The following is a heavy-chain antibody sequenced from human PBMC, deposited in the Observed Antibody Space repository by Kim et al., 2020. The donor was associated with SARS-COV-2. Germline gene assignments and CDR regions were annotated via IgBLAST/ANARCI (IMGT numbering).Heavy chain of an antibody. CDR3: AKGQFVSGAYYYGMAV. J-gene: IGHJ6*02. V-gene: IGHV3-23*01. Sequence: YADAQKGRFTLTRDNSKHTLYLQMNSLRAEDTAVYYCAKGQFVSGAYYYGMAVWGQGTTVTVSS. D-gene: IGHD6-25*01.